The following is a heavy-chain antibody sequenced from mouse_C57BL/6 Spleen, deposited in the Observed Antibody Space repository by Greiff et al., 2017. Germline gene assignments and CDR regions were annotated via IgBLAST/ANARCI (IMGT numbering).Heavy chain of an antibody. V-gene: IGHV5-17*01. CDR1: GFTFSDYG. J-gene: IGHJ1*03. CDR3: ARENYYYYGSSSYFDV. D-gene: IGHD1-1*01. CDR2: ISSGSSTI. Sequence: EVQLVESGGGLVKPGGSLKLSCAASGFTFSDYGMHWVRQAPEKGLEWVAYISSGSSTIYYADTVKGRFTISSDNAKNTLFLQMTSLRSEDTAMYYCARENYYYYGSSSYFDVWGTGTTVTVSS.